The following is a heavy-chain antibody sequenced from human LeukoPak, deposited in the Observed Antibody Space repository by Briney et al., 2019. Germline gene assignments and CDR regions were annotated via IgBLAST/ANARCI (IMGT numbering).Heavy chain of an antibody. V-gene: IGHV1-2*02. CDR2: INPNSGGT. J-gene: IGHJ6*03. CDR1: GYTFTSYY. D-gene: IGHD6-6*01. CDR3: ARRSIAARYYYYMDV. Sequence: GASVKVSCKASGYTFTSYYMHWVRQAPGQGLEWMGWINPNSGGTNYAQKFQGRVTMTRDTSISTAYMELSRLRSDDTAVYYCARRSIAARYYYYMDVWGKGTTVTVSS.